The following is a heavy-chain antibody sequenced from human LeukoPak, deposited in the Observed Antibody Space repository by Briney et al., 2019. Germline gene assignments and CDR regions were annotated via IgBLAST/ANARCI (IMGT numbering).Heavy chain of an antibody. CDR1: GFTFSSYE. V-gene: IGHV3-48*03. Sequence: PGGSLRLSCAASGFTFSSYEMNWVRQAPGKGLVWVSYISSSGSTIYYADSVKGRFTISRDNAKNSLYLQMNSLRAEDTAVYYCASAGHYGDYYYYYMDVWGEGTTVTVSS. D-gene: IGHD4-17*01. J-gene: IGHJ6*03. CDR2: ISSSGSTI. CDR3: ASAGHYGDYYYYYMDV.